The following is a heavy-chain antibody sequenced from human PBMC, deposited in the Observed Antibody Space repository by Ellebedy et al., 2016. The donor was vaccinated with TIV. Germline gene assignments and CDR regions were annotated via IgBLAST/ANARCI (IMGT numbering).Heavy chain of an antibody. CDR3: ARESCNNITCYFDY. J-gene: IGHJ4*02. CDR2: VRCDGSDQ. CDR1: GFTFSTYG. V-gene: IGHV3-33*01. D-gene: IGHD2/OR15-2a*01. Sequence: GESLKISCAASGFTFSTYGLHWVRQAPGKGLEWVAVVRCDGSDQYYADSVTGRFTISRDNSKNTLFLQMTSLSAEDTGVYYCARESCNNITCYFDYWGLGTLVTVSS.